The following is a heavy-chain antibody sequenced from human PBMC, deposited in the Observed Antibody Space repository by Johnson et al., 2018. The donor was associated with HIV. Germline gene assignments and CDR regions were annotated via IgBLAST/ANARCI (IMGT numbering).Heavy chain of an antibody. CDR1: GFTFSSYA. J-gene: IGHJ3*02. CDR2: ISYDGSNK. CDR3: AKDFGSSWGRAFDI. D-gene: IGHD6-13*01. V-gene: IGHV3-30-3*01. Sequence: QVQLVESGGGVVQPGRSLRLSCAASGFTFSSYAMHWVRQAPGKGLEWVAVISYDGSNKYYADSVKGRFTISRDNSRNTLDLQMNSLRAEDTAVYYCAKDFGSSWGRAFDIWGQGTMVTVSS.